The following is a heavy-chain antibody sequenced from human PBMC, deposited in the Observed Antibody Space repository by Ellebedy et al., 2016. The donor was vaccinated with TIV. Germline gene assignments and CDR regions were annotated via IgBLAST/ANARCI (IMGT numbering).Heavy chain of an antibody. J-gene: IGHJ5*02. Sequence: GGSLRLXXAASGFTFSSYWMSWVRQAPGKGLEWVANIKQDGSEKYYVDSVKGRFTISRDNAKNSLYLQMNSLRAEDTAVYYCARQISRRWFNPWGQGTLVTVSS. CDR3: ARQISRRWFNP. CDR1: GFTFSSYW. CDR2: IKQDGSEK. V-gene: IGHV3-7*01.